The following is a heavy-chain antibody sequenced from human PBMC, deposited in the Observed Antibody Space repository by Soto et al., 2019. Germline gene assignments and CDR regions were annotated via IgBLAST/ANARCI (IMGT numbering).Heavy chain of an antibody. CDR2: IYDSGNT. J-gene: IGHJ4*02. V-gene: IGHV4-31*03. Sequence: QVQLQESGPGLVKPSQTLSLTCTVSGGSINSGGYYWSWIRQHPGKGLEWIGYIYDSGNTYYSPSLKSRPTISVDTSKNQFSRRLTSVTAADTAVYNCARGGAGAPPHWGQGTLVIVSS. CDR1: GGSINSGGYY. CDR3: ARGGAGAPPH. D-gene: IGHD3-10*01.